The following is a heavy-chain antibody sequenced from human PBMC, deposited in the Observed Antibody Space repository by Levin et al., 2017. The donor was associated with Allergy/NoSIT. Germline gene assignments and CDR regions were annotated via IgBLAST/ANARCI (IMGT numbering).Heavy chain of an antibody. Sequence: GGSLRLSCAASGFTFSSYGMHWVRQAPGKGLEWVAVIWYDGSNKYYADSVKGRFTISRDNSKNTLYLQMNSLRAEDTAVYYCARAHIAVAGYYYYYYGMDVWGQGTTVTVSS. D-gene: IGHD6-19*01. V-gene: IGHV3-33*01. CDR3: ARAHIAVAGYYYYYYGMDV. CDR2: IWYDGSNK. J-gene: IGHJ6*02. CDR1: GFTFSSYG.